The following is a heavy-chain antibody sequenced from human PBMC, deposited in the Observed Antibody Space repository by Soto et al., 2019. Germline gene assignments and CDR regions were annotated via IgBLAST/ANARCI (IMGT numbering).Heavy chain of an antibody. CDR3: AKVGLLGMVIYSFDN. V-gene: IGHV3-23*01. D-gene: IGHD3-3*01. J-gene: IGHJ4*02. CDR2: ISASGADT. CDR1: GFTFSSYA. Sequence: GSLRLSCAASGFTFSSYAMSWARQAPGKGLEWVSSISASGADTHYADSVRGRFTLSRDNSKNTLYLQARSLRAEDTAVYYCAKVGLLGMVIYSFDNWGQGTLVTVSS.